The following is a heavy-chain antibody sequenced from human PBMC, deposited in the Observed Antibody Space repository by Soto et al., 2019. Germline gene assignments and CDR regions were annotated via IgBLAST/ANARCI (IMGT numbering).Heavy chain of an antibody. CDR1: GYTFTSYD. CDR3: ARESRAVAGKVYYYYMDV. CDR2: MNPNSGNT. J-gene: IGHJ6*03. D-gene: IGHD6-19*01. Sequence: ASVKVSCKASGYTFTSYDINWVRQATGQGLEWMGWMNPNSGNTGYAQKFQGRVTMTRNTSISTAYMELSSLRSEDTAVYYCARESRAVAGKVYYYYMDVWGKGTTVTVSS. V-gene: IGHV1-8*01.